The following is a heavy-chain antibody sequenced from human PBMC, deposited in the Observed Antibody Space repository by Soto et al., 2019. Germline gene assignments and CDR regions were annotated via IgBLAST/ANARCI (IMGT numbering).Heavy chain of an antibody. V-gene: IGHV3-33*01. D-gene: IGHD1-1*01. CDR1: GFTFSSYG. CDR2: IWYDGSNK. Sequence: QVQLVESGGGVVQPGRSLRLSCAASGFTFSSYGMHWVRKAPGKGLEWVAGIWYDGSNKYYADSVKGRFTISRDNSKNTQYLQMNSLRAEDTAVYYCARGSPRNTDFDYWGQGTLVTVSS. J-gene: IGHJ4*02. CDR3: ARGSPRNTDFDY.